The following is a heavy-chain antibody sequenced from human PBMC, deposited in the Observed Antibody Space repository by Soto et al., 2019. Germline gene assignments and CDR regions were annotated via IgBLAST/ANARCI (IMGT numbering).Heavy chain of an antibody. J-gene: IGHJ5*02. Sequence: LRLSCAPSGFTISSYWMHWVRQAPGKGLVWVSRINSDGSSTSYADSVKGRFTISRDNAKNTLYLQMNSLRAEDTAVYYCARVPLRRGGWSTANNWLDPWGQGTVITVDS. CDR2: INSDGSST. CDR3: ARVPLRRGGWSTANNWLDP. V-gene: IGHV3-74*01. CDR1: GFTISSYW. D-gene: IGHD2-15*01.